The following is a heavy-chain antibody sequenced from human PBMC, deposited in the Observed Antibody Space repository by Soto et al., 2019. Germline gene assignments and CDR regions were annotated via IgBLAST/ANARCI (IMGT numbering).Heavy chain of an antibody. CDR2: IIPILGIA. CDR1: GLAFTSAT. J-gene: IGHJ6*03. V-gene: IGHV1-69*02. Sequence: PGQVSCEAPGLAFTSATVQWVRQARGQGLEWMGRIIPILGIANYAQKFQGRVTITADKSTSTAYMELSSLRSEDTAVYYCARGGMAVAEYYYYYYMDVWGKGTTVTVS. D-gene: IGHD6-19*01. CDR3: ARGGMAVAEYYYYYYMDV.